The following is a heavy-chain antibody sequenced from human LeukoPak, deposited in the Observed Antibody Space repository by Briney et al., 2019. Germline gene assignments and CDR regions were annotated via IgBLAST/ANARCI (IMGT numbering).Heavy chain of an antibody. CDR3: AKTSFREGSGRIDAFDI. CDR2: ISYDGSNK. CDR1: GFTFSSYA. Sequence: TGRSLRLSCAASGFTFSSYAMHWVRQAPGKGLEWVAVISYDGSNKYYADSVKGRFTIFRDNSKNTLYLQMNSLRAEDTAVYYCAKTSFREGSGRIDAFDIWGQGTMVTVSS. V-gene: IGHV3-30-3*02. D-gene: IGHD6-19*01. J-gene: IGHJ3*02.